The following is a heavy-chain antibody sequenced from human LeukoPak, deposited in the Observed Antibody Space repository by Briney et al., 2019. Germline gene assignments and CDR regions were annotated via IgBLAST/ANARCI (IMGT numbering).Heavy chain of an antibody. J-gene: IGHJ4*02. CDR2: INGYGNT. CDR3: ARDLRTVVHEY. CDR1: GYTFTSYG. D-gene: IGHD4-23*01. Sequence: GASVKVSCKTSGYTFTSYGISWVRQAPGQGLEWMGWINGYGNTNYVQKFQGRVTMITDISTSTVYMELRSLRSDDTAVYYCARDLRTVVHEYWGQGTLVSVSS. V-gene: IGHV1-18*01.